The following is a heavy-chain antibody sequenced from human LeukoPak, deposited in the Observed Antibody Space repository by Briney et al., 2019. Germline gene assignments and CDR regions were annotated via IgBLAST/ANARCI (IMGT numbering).Heavy chain of an antibody. CDR1: GGTFSSYA. D-gene: IGHD4-11*01. Sequence: GASVKVSCKASGGTFSSYAISWVRQAPGQGLEWMGGIIPIFGTANYAQKFQGRVTITTDESTSTAYMELSSLRSEDTAVYYCAVYSNPRYNWFDPWGQGTLVTVSS. J-gene: IGHJ5*02. CDR2: IIPIFGTA. V-gene: IGHV1-69*05. CDR3: AVYSNPRYNWFDP.